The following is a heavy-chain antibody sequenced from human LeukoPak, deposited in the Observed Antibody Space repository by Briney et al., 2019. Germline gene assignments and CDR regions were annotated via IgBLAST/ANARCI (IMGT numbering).Heavy chain of an antibody. V-gene: IGHV3-7*01. CDR1: GFTFSSYW. J-gene: IGHJ4*02. Sequence: GGSLRLSCAASGFTFSSYWMSWVRQAPGKGLEWVANIKQDGSEKYYVDSVKGRFTISRGNAKNSLYLQMNSLRAEDTAVYYCASGDLGVLFDYWGQGTLVTVSS. CDR2: IKQDGSEK. D-gene: IGHD2-21*01. CDR3: ASGDLGVLFDY.